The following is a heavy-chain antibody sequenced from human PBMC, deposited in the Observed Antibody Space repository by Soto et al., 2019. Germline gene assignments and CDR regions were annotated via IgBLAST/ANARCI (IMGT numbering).Heavy chain of an antibody. CDR3: ARIRSDYDSGQAEY. Sequence: PSETLSLTCAVYGGSFSGYYWSWIRQPPGKGLEWIGEINHSGSTHYNPSLKSRVTISSDTSKKQFSLRVSSVTAADTAVYYCARIRSDYDSGQAEYWGQGALVTVSS. J-gene: IGHJ4*02. V-gene: IGHV4-34*01. CDR1: GGSFSGYY. CDR2: INHSGST. D-gene: IGHD5-12*01.